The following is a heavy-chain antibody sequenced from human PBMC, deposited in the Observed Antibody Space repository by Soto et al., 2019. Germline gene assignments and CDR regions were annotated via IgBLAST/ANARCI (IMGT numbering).Heavy chain of an antibody. V-gene: IGHV1-46*03. CDR3: AREWIDSSSWFDY. Sequence: ASVKVSCKTSGGTFSSYTISWVRQAPGQGLEWMGIINPSGGSTSYAQKFQGRVTMTRDTSTSTVYMELSSLRSEDTAVYYCAREWIDSSSWFDYWGQGTLVTVSS. D-gene: IGHD6-13*01. CDR2: INPSGGST. J-gene: IGHJ4*02. CDR1: GGTFSSYT.